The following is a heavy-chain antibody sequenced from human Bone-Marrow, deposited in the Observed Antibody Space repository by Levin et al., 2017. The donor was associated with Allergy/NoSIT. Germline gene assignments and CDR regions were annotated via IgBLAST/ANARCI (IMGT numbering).Heavy chain of an antibody. CDR3: ARDASIAARPVDY. Sequence: LAGGSLRLSCAASGFTFSSYWMSWVRQAPGKGLEWVANIKQDGSEKYYVDSVKGRFTISRDNAKNSLYLQMNSLRAEDTAVYYCARDASIAARPVDYWGQGTLVTVSS. V-gene: IGHV3-7*03. CDR1: GFTFSSYW. CDR2: IKQDGSEK. J-gene: IGHJ4*02. D-gene: IGHD6-6*01.